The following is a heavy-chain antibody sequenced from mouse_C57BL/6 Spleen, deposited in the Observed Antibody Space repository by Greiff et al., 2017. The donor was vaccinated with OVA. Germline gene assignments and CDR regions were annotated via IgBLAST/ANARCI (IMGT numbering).Heavy chain of an antibody. V-gene: IGHV1-55*01. Sequence: QVQLKQPGAELVKPGASVKMSCKASGYTFTSYWITWVKQRPGQGLEWIGDIYPGSGSTNYNEKFKSKATLTVDTSSSTAYMQLSSLTSEDSAVYYCARRGGTSAMDYWGQGTSVTVSS. CDR3: ARRGGTSAMDY. CDR1: GYTFTSYW. J-gene: IGHJ4*01. D-gene: IGHD4-1*01. CDR2: IYPGSGST.